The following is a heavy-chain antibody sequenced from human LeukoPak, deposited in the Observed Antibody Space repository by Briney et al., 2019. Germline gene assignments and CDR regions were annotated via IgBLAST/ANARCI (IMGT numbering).Heavy chain of an antibody. CDR1: GFTFSSYG. D-gene: IGHD3-3*01. CDR2: ISGSGGST. J-gene: IGHJ4*02. V-gene: IGHV3-23*01. Sequence: GGSLRLSCAASGFTFSSYGMSWVRQAPGKGLEWVSAISGSGGSTYYADSVKGRFTISRDNAKNSLYLQMNSLRAEDTAVYYCAKDFPAPLWSGSYFDYWGQGTLVTVSS. CDR3: AKDFPAPLWSGSYFDY.